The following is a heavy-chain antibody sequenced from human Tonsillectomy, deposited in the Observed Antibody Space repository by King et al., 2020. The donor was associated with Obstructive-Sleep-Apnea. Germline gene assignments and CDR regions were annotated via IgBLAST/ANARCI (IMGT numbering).Heavy chain of an antibody. V-gene: IGHV1-3*01. CDR2: LNAGDVHK. Sequence: QLVQSGAEVKKPGASVKVSCKASGYTFTTYAMHWVRQAPGQRLELMGWLNAGDVHKKYSQKFQGRVTITSDTSASTAYMELSSLTSEDTAVYYCARDLGGSGTYPYWGQGTLVTVSS. D-gene: IGHD3-10*01. CDR3: ARDLGGSGTYPY. J-gene: IGHJ4*02. CDR1: GYTFTTYA.